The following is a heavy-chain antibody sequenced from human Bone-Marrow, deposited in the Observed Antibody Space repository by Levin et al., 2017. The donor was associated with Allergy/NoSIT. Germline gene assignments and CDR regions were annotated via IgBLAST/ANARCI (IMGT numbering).Heavy chain of an antibody. V-gene: IGHV1-69*08. CDR3: AREDWELHYFDY. D-gene: IGHD4-23*01. Sequence: SVKVSCKASGVTLDTYSFSWVRQAPGQGLEWMGRIIPLFGRPSYAQRFQGRVTISADKSTKTIYMELSSLGSDDTAVYYCAREDWELHYFDYWGQGTLVTVSS. J-gene: IGHJ4*02. CDR1: GVTLDTYS. CDR2: IIPLFGRP.